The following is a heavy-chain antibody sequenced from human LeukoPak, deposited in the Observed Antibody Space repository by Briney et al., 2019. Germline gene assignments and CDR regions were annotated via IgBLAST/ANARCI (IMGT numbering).Heavy chain of an antibody. V-gene: IGHV4-39*01. Sequence: ASETLSLTCTVSGGSISSSSYYWGWIRQPPGKGLEWIGSIYYSGSTYYNPSLKSRVTISVDTSKNQFSLKLSSVTAADTAVYYCARHVPGIAVAGPEEDHFDYWGQGTLVTVSS. CDR1: GGSISSSSYY. J-gene: IGHJ4*02. CDR3: ARHVPGIAVAGPEEDHFDY. D-gene: IGHD6-19*01. CDR2: IYYSGST.